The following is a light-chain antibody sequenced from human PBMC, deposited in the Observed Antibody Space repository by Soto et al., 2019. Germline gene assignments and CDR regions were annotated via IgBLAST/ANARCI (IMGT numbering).Light chain of an antibody. CDR1: SSDVGGYNY. Sequence: QSALTQPRSVSGSPGQSVTISCTGTSSDVGGYNYVSWYQQHPGKAPKLMIYDVSKRPSGVPDRFSGSKSGNTASLTISGLQAEDEADYYCCSYAGIYTLVFGGGTKHTVL. V-gene: IGLV2-11*01. CDR3: CSYAGIYTLV. CDR2: DVS. J-gene: IGLJ3*02.